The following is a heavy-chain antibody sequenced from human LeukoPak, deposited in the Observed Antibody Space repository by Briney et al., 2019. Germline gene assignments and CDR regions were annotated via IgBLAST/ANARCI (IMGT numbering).Heavy chain of an antibody. CDR3: ARGPRQWLPRGWFDP. V-gene: IGHV4-4*07. J-gene: IGHJ5*02. D-gene: IGHD6-19*01. CDR1: GGSISGYK. Sequence: SETLSLTCTVSGGSISGYKWSWIRQAAGRGLEWIGRIFASGTTNYNSSLRSRVTMSVDTSKNQFSLKLSSVTAADTAVYYCARGPRQWLPRGWFDPWGQGTLVTVSP. CDR2: IFASGTT.